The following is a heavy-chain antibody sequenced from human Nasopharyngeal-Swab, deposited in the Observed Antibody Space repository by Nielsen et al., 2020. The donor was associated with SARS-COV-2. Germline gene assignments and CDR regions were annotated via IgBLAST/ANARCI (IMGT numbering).Heavy chain of an antibody. Sequence: VRQAPGKGLEWVSYISSSSTIYYADSVKGRFTISRDNSKNTLYLQMNSLRAEDTAVYYCAKLSPYYYGSGSSHDAFDIWGQGTMVTVSS. D-gene: IGHD3-10*01. J-gene: IGHJ3*02. CDR3: AKLSPYYYGSGSSHDAFDI. CDR2: ISSSSTI. V-gene: IGHV3-69-1*01.